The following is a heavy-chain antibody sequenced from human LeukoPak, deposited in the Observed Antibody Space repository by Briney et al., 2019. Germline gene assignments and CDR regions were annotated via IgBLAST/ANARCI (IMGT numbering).Heavy chain of an antibody. J-gene: IGHJ4*02. D-gene: IGHD2-15*01. Sequence: GGSLRLSCAASGFSFSPYNMYWVRQAPGKGLEWVAFISYDGNHERYIDSVKGRFTISRDNSKNTLYLQMNTLRPEDTAIYYCAKATVTSCIGAFCYPFDSWGQGTLVTVSS. CDR2: ISYDGNHE. CDR1: GFSFSPYN. CDR3: AKATVTSCIGAFCYPFDS. V-gene: IGHV3-30*18.